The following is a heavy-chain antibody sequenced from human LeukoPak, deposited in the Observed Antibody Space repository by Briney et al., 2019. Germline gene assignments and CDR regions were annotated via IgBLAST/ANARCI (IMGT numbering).Heavy chain of an antibody. CDR2: IYTSGST. D-gene: IGHD1-1*01. V-gene: IGHV4-61*02. J-gene: IGHJ6*03. CDR3: ARGPTTGYYYYMDV. CDR1: GGSISSGSYY. Sequence: PSETLSLTCTVSGGSISSGSYYWSWIRQPAGKGLEWIGRIYTSGSTNYNPSLKSRVTISVDTSKNQFSLKLSSVTAADTAVYYCARGPTTGYYYYMDVWGKGTTVTVSS.